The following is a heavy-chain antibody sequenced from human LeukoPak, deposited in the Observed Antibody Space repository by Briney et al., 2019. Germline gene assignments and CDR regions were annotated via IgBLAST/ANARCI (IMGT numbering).Heavy chain of an antibody. Sequence: SETLTLTCTVSGGSISTYYWSWIRQPPGKGLEWIGYIYYSGSAKYNPSLKSRVTISVNTSKNQFSLKLSSVTAADTAVYYCARSYGSGNYFGYWGRGTLVTVSS. D-gene: IGHD3-10*01. CDR3: ARSYGSGNYFGY. CDR1: GGSISTYY. CDR2: IYYSGSA. J-gene: IGHJ4*02. V-gene: IGHV4-59*01.